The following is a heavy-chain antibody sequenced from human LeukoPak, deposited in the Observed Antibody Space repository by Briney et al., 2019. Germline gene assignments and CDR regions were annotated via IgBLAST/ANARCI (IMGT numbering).Heavy chain of an antibody. Sequence: GGSLRLSCAASGFTFSSYDMNWVRQAPGKGPVWVSRINTYGTITNYADSVKGRFTISRDNAKNTLYLQMNSLRAEDTAVYYCASSAYDYGYWGQGTLVTVSS. CDR3: ASSAYDYGY. D-gene: IGHD3-22*01. J-gene: IGHJ4*02. CDR2: INTYGTIT. CDR1: GFTFSSYD. V-gene: IGHV3-74*01.